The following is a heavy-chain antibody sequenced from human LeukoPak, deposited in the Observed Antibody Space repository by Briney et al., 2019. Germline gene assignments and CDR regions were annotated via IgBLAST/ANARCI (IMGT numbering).Heavy chain of an antibody. CDR2: VYHSGTT. J-gene: IGHJ3*02. CDR1: GYSISSGYS. V-gene: IGHV4-38-2*02. D-gene: IGHD4-23*01. CDR3: ARVIAYGGKIPYAFDI. Sequence: SETLSLTCIVSGYSISSGYSWAWIRQSPGKGLEWIGSVYHSGTTSHSETTYYNPSLRSRVTMALDRSRNQYSLKLSSVTAADTAVYYCARVIAYGGKIPYAFDIWGQGTMVTVSS.